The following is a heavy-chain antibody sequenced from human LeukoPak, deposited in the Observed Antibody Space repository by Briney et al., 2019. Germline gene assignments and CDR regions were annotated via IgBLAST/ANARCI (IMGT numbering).Heavy chain of an antibody. D-gene: IGHD6-13*01. CDR1: GFTFSSYS. Sequence: PGGSLRLSCAASGFTFSSYSMNWVRQAPGKGLEWVSSISSSSTYIYYADSVKVRFTISRDNAKNSLYLQMYSLRAEDTAVYYCARVWSPPYTSSWPYYFDYWGQGTLVTVSS. J-gene: IGHJ4*02. CDR2: ISSSSTYI. CDR3: ARVWSPPYTSSWPYYFDY. V-gene: IGHV3-21*01.